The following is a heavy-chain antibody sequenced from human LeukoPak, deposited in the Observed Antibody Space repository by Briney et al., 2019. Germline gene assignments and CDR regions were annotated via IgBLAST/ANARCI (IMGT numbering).Heavy chain of an antibody. Sequence: ASVKVSCKASGYTFTGYYMHWVRQAPGQGLEWMGWINPNSGGTNYAQKLQGRVTMTTDTSTSTAYMELRSLRSDDTAVYYCARDRGYYDILTGIWGQGTLVTVSS. D-gene: IGHD3-9*01. CDR2: INPNSGGT. CDR3: ARDRGYYDILTGI. V-gene: IGHV1-2*02. J-gene: IGHJ4*02. CDR1: GYTFTGYY.